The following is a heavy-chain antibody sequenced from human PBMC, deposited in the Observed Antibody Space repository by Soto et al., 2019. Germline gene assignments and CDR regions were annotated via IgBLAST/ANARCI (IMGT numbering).Heavy chain of an antibody. CDR3: ARGPPTLRYFDWPPFDY. CDR2: ISAYNGNT. D-gene: IGHD3-9*01. Sequence: GASVNVSCKASGYTFTSYGISWVRQAPGQGLEWMGWISAYNGNTNYAQKLQGRVTMTTDTSTSTAYMELRSLRSDDTAVYYCARGPPTLRYFDWPPFDYWGQGTLVTVSS. CDR1: GYTFTSYG. J-gene: IGHJ4*02. V-gene: IGHV1-18*01.